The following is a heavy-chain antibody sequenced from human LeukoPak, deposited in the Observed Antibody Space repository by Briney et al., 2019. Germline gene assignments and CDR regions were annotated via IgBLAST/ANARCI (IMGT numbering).Heavy chain of an antibody. CDR1: GFTVSSNY. D-gene: IGHD4-23*01. CDR3: ARGPSTVVLDY. J-gene: IGHJ4*02. Sequence: GGSLRLSCAASGFTVSSNYMTWVRQAPGKGLEWVSVIYSGGTTYYADSVKGRFTISRDDSKNMLNLQMNSLRAEDTAVYYCARGPSTVVLDYWGQGTLVTVSS. CDR2: IYSGGTT. V-gene: IGHV3-53*01.